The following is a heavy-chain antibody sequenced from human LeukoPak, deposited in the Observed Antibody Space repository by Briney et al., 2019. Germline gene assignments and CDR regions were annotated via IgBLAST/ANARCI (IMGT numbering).Heavy chain of an antibody. CDR2: IRSDGSTT. J-gene: IGHJ4*02. V-gene: IGHV3-74*01. CDR1: GFTFSSYW. CDR3: ARGTGPGYYHC. Sequence: GGSLRLSCAASGFTFSSYWMHWVRQAPGKGLVWVSGIRSDGSTTSYADSVKGRFTISRDNAKNTLYLQMNSLRAEDTAVYYCARGTGPGYYHCWGQGTLVTVSS.